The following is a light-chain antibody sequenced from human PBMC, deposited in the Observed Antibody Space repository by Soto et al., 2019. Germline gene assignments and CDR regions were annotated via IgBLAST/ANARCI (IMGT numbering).Light chain of an antibody. CDR3: SSYTTNNAHV. CDR1: SNDVGAFDY. J-gene: IGLJ2*01. CDR2: EVF. Sequence: QSALTQPASISASPGQSISISCTGTSNDVGAFDYVSWYQQHPGKDPKLIIFEVFNRPSGVSTRFSGSKSGSTASLTISGLQAEDEADYFCSSYTTNNAHVFGGGTKVTVL. V-gene: IGLV2-14*01.